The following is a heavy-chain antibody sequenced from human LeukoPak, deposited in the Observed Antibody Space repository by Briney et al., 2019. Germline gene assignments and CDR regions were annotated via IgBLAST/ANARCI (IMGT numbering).Heavy chain of an antibody. J-gene: IGHJ4*02. CDR3: ATQRGIYSSSWYGTGRVHDYFDY. D-gene: IGHD6-13*01. Sequence: SVKVSCKASGGTFSSYAISWVRQAPGQGLEWMGGIIPIFGTANYAQKFQGRVTMTEDTSTDTAYMELSSLRSEDTAVYYCATQRGIYSSSWYGTGRVHDYFDYWGQGTLVTVSS. CDR2: IIPIFGTA. V-gene: IGHV1-69*06. CDR1: GGTFSSYA.